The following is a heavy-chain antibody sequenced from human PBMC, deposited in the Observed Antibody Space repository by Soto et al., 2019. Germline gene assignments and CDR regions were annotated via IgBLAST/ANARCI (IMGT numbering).Heavy chain of an antibody. V-gene: IGHV1-18*01. J-gene: IGHJ5*02. Sequence: ASLKVSCKASGYTFNPYGINWVRQAPVQGLELMGWISAYDGKTTYAEKFQGRVTMTTDTSTSTAYMELRSLRSDDTAIYYCARDPHEFWTSYWFDPWGQGTPVTVS. CDR1: GYTFNPYG. CDR2: ISAYDGKT. CDR3: ARDPHEFWTSYWFDP. D-gene: IGHD3-3*01.